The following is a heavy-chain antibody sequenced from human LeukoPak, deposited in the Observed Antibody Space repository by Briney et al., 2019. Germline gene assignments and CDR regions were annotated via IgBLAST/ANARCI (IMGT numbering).Heavy chain of an antibody. Sequence: QPGGSLRLSCAASGFTFSSYGMHWVRQAPGKGLEWVAVIWYDGSNKYYADSVKGRFTISRDNSKNTLYLQMNSLRAEDTAVYYCAKVTGGIAAAGQGAAAFDIWGQGTMVTVSS. CDR1: GFTFSSYG. V-gene: IGHV3-33*06. D-gene: IGHD6-13*01. CDR3: AKVTGGIAAAGQGAAAFDI. J-gene: IGHJ3*02. CDR2: IWYDGSNK.